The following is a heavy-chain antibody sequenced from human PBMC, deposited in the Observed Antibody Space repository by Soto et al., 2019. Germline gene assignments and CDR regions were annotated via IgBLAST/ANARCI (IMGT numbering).Heavy chain of an antibody. D-gene: IGHD6-13*01. CDR2: IWYDGSNK. Sequence: QVQLVESGGGVVQPGRSLRLSCAASGFTFSSYGMHWVRQAPGKGLEWVAVIWYDGSNKYYADSVKGRFTISRDNSKNTLYLQMNSLRAEDTAVYYCARENIAAAVGIYYYYYGMDVWGQGTTVTVSS. V-gene: IGHV3-33*01. CDR3: ARENIAAAVGIYYYYYGMDV. CDR1: GFTFSSYG. J-gene: IGHJ6*02.